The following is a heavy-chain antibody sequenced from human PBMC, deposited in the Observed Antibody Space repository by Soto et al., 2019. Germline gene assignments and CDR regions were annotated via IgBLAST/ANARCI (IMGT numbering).Heavy chain of an antibody. D-gene: IGHD5-18*01. CDR3: ARDQGASYGLYYFDY. V-gene: IGHV3-23*01. J-gene: IGHJ4*02. Sequence: GGSLRLSCAASGFTFRSYAMSWVRQAPGEGLEWVSAVSASGTGTYYSDSVKGRFTISRDNSKNTLYLQMNSLRAEDTALYYCARDQGASYGLYYFDYWGQGTLVTVSS. CDR2: VSASGTGT. CDR1: GFTFRSYA.